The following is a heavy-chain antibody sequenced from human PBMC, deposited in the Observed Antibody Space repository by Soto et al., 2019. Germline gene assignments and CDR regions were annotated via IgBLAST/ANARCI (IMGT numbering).Heavy chain of an antibody. Sequence: QVQLQESGPGLVKPSETLSLTCTVSGGSISSYYWSWIRQPPGKGLEWIGYIYYSGSTNDNPSLKSRVTISVETSKNQFSLKLSSVTAADTAAYYCARRWGAAFDYWGQGTLVTVSS. CDR2: IYYSGST. CDR3: ARRWGAAFDY. V-gene: IGHV4-59*08. CDR1: GGSISSYY. D-gene: IGHD1-26*01. J-gene: IGHJ4*02.